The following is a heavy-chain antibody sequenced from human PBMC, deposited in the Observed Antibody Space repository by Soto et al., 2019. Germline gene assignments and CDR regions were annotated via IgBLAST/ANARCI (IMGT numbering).Heavy chain of an antibody. J-gene: IGHJ4*02. Sequence: QVQLQESGPGLVKPSETLSLTCTVSGGSINSYYWSWIRQPPGKGLEWIGYIYYSGSTNYNPSLKSRVTISVDTSKNQFSLKLSSVTAADTAVYYCARHSGRVSGSYLDYWGQGNLVTVSS. CDR1: GGSINSYY. V-gene: IGHV4-59*08. CDR2: IYYSGST. CDR3: ARHSGRVSGSYLDY. D-gene: IGHD1-26*01.